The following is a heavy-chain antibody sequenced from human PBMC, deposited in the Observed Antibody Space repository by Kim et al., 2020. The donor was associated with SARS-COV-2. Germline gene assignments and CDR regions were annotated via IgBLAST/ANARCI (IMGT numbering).Heavy chain of an antibody. J-gene: IGHJ4*02. CDR2: IYYSGST. D-gene: IGHD3-3*02. V-gene: IGHV4-39*01. Sequence: SETLSLTCTVSGGSISSSSYYWGWIRQPPGKGLEWIGSIYYSGSTYYNPSLKSRVTISVDTSKNQFSLKLSSVTAADTAVYYCARPGAFTEPDYWGQGTLVTVSS. CDR3: ARPGAFTEPDY. CDR1: GGSISSSSYY.